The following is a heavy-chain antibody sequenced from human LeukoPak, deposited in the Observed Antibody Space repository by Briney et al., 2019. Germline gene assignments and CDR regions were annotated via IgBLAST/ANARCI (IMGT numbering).Heavy chain of an antibody. CDR1: RGSISGSIRSYY. J-gene: IGHJ4*02. Sequence: SETLSLTCTVSRGSISGSIRSYYWSWLRQPPGKGLEWIGYISSSGSVNDNPSLRGRVTISVDTSKNQFFLNLSSVSAADTAIYYCARIPLGYSGAYYFDYWGQGTLVTVSP. V-gene: IGHV4-4*09. CDR2: ISSSGSV. D-gene: IGHD5-12*01. CDR3: ARIPLGYSGAYYFDY.